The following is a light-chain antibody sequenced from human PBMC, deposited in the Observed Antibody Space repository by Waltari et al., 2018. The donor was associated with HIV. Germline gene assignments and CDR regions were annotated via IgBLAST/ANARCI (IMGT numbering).Light chain of an antibody. CDR2: DDT. J-gene: IGLJ3*02. CDR1: KIRSKS. V-gene: IGLV3-21*02. Sequence: SYVLTQPPSVSVAPGQTARITCGGNKIRSKSVHWYQQKPGQAPVLVGYDDTDRPSGIREGFSGSNSGNTATLAISRVEAGDEADYYCQVWDSSIEVVFGGGTKLTVL. CDR3: QVWDSSIEVV.